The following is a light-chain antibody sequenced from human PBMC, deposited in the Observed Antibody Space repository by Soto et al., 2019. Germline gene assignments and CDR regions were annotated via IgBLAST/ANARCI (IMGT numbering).Light chain of an antibody. CDR2: DDS. J-gene: IGLJ3*02. Sequence: SYELTQPPSLSVAPGQTARITCGGNNIGSKSVHWYQQKPGQAPVLVVHDDSDRPSGIPERFSGSNSGNTATLTITRVEAGDEADYYCQVWDTTTYHVVFGGGTNVTVL. V-gene: IGLV3-21*02. CDR1: NIGSKS. CDR3: QVWDTTTYHVV.